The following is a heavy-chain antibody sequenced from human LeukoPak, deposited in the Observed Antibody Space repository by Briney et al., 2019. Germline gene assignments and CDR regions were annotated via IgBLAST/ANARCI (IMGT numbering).Heavy chain of an antibody. CDR1: GFTFSDYY. J-gene: IGHJ4*02. Sequence: GGSLRLSCAASGFTFSDYYMSWVRQAPGKGLEWVGRIKSKTDGGTTDYAAPVKGRFTISRDDSKNTLYLQMNSLKTEDTAVYYCTSTGSWDIDYWGQGTLVTVSS. V-gene: IGHV3-15*01. D-gene: IGHD2-15*01. CDR3: TSTGSWDIDY. CDR2: IKSKTDGGTT.